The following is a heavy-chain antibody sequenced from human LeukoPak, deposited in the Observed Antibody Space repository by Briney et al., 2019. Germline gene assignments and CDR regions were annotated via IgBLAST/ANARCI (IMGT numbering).Heavy chain of an antibody. V-gene: IGHV4-34*01. CDR3: ARNNPHCSSTSCYVGGIDY. J-gene: IGHJ4*02. CDR2: INHSGST. D-gene: IGHD2-2*01. CDR1: GGSFSGYY. Sequence: SSETLSLTCAVYGGSFSGYYWGWIGKPPGKGREWIGEINHSGSTNYNPSLKSRVTISVDTSKNQFSLKLSSVTAADTAVYYCARNNPHCSSTSCYVGGIDYWGQGTLVTVSS.